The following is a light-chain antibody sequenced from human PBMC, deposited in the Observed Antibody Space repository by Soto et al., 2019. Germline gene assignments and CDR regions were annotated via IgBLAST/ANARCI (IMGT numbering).Light chain of an antibody. CDR3: QKYKSAPFT. J-gene: IGKJ3*01. CDR2: AAS. V-gene: IGKV1-27*01. Sequence: IQMTQSPSSLSASVGDRVTITCRASQDISNYLAWYQQKPGKVPKLLIYAASTLQSGVPSRFSGSGSGTDFTLTISSLQPEDVATYYCQKYKSAPFTFGPGTKVDIK. CDR1: QDISNY.